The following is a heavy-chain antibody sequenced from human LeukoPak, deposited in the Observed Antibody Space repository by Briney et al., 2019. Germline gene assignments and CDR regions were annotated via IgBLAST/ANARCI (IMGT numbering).Heavy chain of an antibody. CDR2: ISWNSGSI. CDR3: ARWFSSDSRFDY. D-gene: IGHD5-24*01. CDR1: GFTFDDYA. V-gene: IGHV3-9*01. Sequence: PGGSLRLSCAASGFTFDDYAMHWVRQAPGKGLEWVSGISWNSGSIGYADSVKGRFTISRDNAKNSLYLQMNSLRAEDTAVYYCARWFSSDSRFDYWGQGTLVTVSS. J-gene: IGHJ4*02.